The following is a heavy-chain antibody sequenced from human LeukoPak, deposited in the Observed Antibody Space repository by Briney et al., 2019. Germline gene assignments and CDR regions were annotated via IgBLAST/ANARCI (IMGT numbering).Heavy chain of an antibody. V-gene: IGHV1-69*05. Sequence: SVKPSCEASGGTLITDSITWVRQAPGHGLGWMGGIIPIFGAANYAQKFQGRVTITTDESASTAYMELRCLRSEDTAVYYCARGNSRWSTPTSSFYYRMDVWGQGNTVAVFS. CDR2: IIPIFGAA. CDR1: GGTLITDS. CDR3: ARGNSRWSTPTSSFYYRMDV. D-gene: IGHD4-23*01. J-gene: IGHJ6*02.